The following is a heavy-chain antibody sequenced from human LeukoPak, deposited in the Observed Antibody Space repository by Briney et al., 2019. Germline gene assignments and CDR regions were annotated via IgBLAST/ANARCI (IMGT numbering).Heavy chain of an antibody. J-gene: IGHJ4*02. Sequence: GRSLRPSCVASGFTFSSHAMHWVRQAPGKGLEWVAVISNEGSNKYYADSVKGRFPISRDNSKNTLYLQMNSLGDEDTAVYYCRRDRRWQHFGIVYYCGQGTLVTLST. V-gene: IGHV3-30*01. CDR1: GFTFSSHA. D-gene: IGHD5-24*01. CDR3: RRDRRWQHFGIVYY. CDR2: ISNEGSNK.